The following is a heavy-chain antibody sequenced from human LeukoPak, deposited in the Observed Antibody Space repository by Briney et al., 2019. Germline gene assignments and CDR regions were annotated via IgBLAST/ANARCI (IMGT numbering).Heavy chain of an antibody. V-gene: IGHV4-59*01. CDR3: ARTLRFGESYYFDY. CDR1: GGSISSYY. Sequence: PSETLSLTCTVSGGSISSYYWSWIRQPPGKGLEWIGYIYYSGSTNYNPSLKSRVTISVDTSKNQFSLKLSSVTAADTAVYYCARTLRFGESYYFDYWGQGTLVTVSS. J-gene: IGHJ4*02. CDR2: IYYSGST. D-gene: IGHD3-10*01.